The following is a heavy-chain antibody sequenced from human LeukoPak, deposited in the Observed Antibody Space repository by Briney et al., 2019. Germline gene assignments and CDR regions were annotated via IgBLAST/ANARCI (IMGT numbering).Heavy chain of an antibody. CDR2: IIPIFGTA. V-gene: IGHV1-69*13. J-gene: IGHJ4*02. Sequence: GLSVRVSCKASGYTFTSYAISWVRQAPGQGLEWMGGIIPIFGTANYAQKFQGRVTITADESTSTAYMELSSLRSEDTAVYYCARVEGYSYGIDYWGQGTLVTVSS. CDR3: ARVEGYSYGIDY. CDR1: GYTFTSYA. D-gene: IGHD5-18*01.